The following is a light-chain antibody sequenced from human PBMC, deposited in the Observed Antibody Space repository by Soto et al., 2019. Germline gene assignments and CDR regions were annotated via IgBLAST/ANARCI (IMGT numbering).Light chain of an antibody. CDR1: NIGSKS. J-gene: IGLJ2*01. Sequence: SYELTQPPSVSVAPGKTARITCGGNNIGSKSEHWYQQKPGQAPVLVIYYDSDRPSGIPERFSGSNSGNTATLTISRVEAGDEADYYCQVWDSSSDHPVVFGGGTKLTVL. V-gene: IGLV3-21*04. CDR2: YDS. CDR3: QVWDSSSDHPVV.